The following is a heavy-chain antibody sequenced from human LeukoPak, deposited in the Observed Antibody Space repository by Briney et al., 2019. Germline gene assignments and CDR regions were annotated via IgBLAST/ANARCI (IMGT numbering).Heavy chain of an antibody. J-gene: IGHJ3*02. Sequence: SETLSLTCTVSGGSMSSYYWSWIRQPPVKGLEWIGYIYTSGSTNYNPSLKSRVTISVDTSKNQFSLKLSSVAAADTAVYYCAGRHPDLAFDIWGQGTIVTVSS. CDR2: IYTSGST. CDR3: AGRHPDLAFDI. CDR1: GGSMSSYY. V-gene: IGHV4-4*09.